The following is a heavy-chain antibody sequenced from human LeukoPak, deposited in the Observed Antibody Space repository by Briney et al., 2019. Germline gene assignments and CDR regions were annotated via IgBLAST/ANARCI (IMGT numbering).Heavy chain of an antibody. Sequence: GGSLRLSCAASGFTFSSYAMSWVRQAPGKGLEWVSGISGSGGSTYYADSVKGRFTISRDNFKNTLFLQMNSLRGEDTAVYYCAKLAISIFGVVEYYFDYWGQGTLVTVSS. D-gene: IGHD3-3*01. CDR3: AKLAISIFGVVEYYFDY. CDR1: GFTFSSYA. V-gene: IGHV3-23*01. J-gene: IGHJ4*02. CDR2: ISGSGGST.